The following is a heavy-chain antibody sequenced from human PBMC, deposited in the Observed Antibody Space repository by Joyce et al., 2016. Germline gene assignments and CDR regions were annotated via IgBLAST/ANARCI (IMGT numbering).Heavy chain of an antibody. CDR1: GFVFSSFG. CDR2: ISYDGSTR. D-gene: IGHD3-10*01. CDR3: AKDLVRGVIISASRGTYYDY. V-gene: IGHV3-30*18. J-gene: IGHJ4*02. Sequence: QVHLVESGGGVVQPGRSLRLSCAASGFVFSSFGMYWVRQAPGKGLEWVTVISYDGSTRYYTYSVKGRFTISRDNSKNILYLQMNSLRPEDTAVYYCAKDLVRGVIISASRGTYYDYWGQGTLVTVSS.